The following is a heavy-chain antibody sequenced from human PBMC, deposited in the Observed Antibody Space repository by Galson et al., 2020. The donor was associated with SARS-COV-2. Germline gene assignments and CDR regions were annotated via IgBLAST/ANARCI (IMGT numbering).Heavy chain of an antibody. V-gene: IGHV3-30*04. D-gene: IGHD1-26*01. CDR2: ISYDGSNK. CDR1: GFTFSSYA. CDR3: AWSYSGSYYYAFDI. Sequence: GESLKISCAASGFTFSSYAMHWVRQAPGKGLEWVAVISYDGSNKYYADSVKGRFTISRDNSKNTLYLQMNSLRAEDTAVYYCAWSYSGSYYYAFDIWGQGTMVTISS. J-gene: IGHJ3*02.